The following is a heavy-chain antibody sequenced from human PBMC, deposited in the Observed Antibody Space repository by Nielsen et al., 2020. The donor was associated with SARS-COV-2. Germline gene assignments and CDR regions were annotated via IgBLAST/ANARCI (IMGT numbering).Heavy chain of an antibody. CDR2: FDPEDGET. D-gene: IGHD6-13*01. CDR1: GYTLTELS. Sequence: ASVKVSCKVSGYTLTELSMHWVRQAPGKGLEWMGGFDPEDGETIYAQKFQGRVTMTEDKSTDTAYMELSSLRSEDTAVYYCATAPGIAAATTGWFDPWGQGTLVTVSS. CDR3: ATAPGIAAATTGWFDP. J-gene: IGHJ5*02. V-gene: IGHV1-24*01.